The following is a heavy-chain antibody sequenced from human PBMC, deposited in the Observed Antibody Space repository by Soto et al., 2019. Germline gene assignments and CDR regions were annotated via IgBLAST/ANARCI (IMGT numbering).Heavy chain of an antibody. CDR3: ASGWVTISDY. J-gene: IGHJ4*02. CDR2: INHIGST. CDR1: GGSFSGYY. D-gene: IGHD4-4*01. Sequence: QVQLQQWGAGLLKPSETLSLTCAVYGGSFSGYYWSWIRQPPGKGLEWIGEINHIGSTNYNPSLTSRFTISVVTPTNQFSLMLSSVPAPDTALYYFASGWVTISDYWGQGALVAVSS. V-gene: IGHV4-34*01.